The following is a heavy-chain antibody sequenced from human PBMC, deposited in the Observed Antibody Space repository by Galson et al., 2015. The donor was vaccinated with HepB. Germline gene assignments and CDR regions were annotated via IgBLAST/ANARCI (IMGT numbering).Heavy chain of an antibody. D-gene: IGHD6-13*01. CDR3: ARDKDPSRSWVDGLIYYGLAV. CDR2: ISYDGSNK. Sequence: SLRLSCAASGFTFSSYAFHWVRQAPGKGLEWVAVISYDGSNKNYADFVKGRFTISRDESRNTLHLQMNSLRAEDTAIYYCARDKDPSRSWVDGLIYYGLAVWGQGTTVTVSS. CDR1: GFTFSSYA. V-gene: IGHV3-30*04. J-gene: IGHJ6*02.